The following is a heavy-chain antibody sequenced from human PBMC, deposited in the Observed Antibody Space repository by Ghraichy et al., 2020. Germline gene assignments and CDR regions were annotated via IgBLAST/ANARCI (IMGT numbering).Heavy chain of an antibody. CDR1: GGSISSGGYY. J-gene: IGHJ3*02. D-gene: IGHD6-6*01. Sequence: LSLTCTVSGGSISSGGYYWSWIRQHPGKGLEWIGYIYYSGTTYYNASLKSRVTISVDTSKNQFSLKLTSVTAADTAVYYCARVDSNSWSFDIWGQGTMVTVSS. CDR2: IYYSGTT. V-gene: IGHV4-31*03. CDR3: ARVDSNSWSFDI.